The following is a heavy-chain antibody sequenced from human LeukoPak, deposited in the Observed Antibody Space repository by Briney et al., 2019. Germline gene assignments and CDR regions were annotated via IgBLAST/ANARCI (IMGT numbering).Heavy chain of an antibody. CDR3: ARDAPQVPAAGVLAS. J-gene: IGHJ5*02. CDR1: QFTFNNYA. CDR2: ITGSGEST. Sequence: GGSLRLSCAASQFTFNNYAMTWVRQTPGKGLEWVSTITGSGESTYYADSVKGRFTISRDISKNTLYLQMNGLRTEDTAMYYCARDAPQVPAAGVLASWGQGTLVIVSS. D-gene: IGHD6-13*01. V-gene: IGHV3-23*01.